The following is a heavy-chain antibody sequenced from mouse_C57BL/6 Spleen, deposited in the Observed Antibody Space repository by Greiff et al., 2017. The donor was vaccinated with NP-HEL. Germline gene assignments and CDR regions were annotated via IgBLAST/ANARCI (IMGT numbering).Heavy chain of an antibody. V-gene: IGHV1-72*01. CDR1: GYTFTSYW. CDR2: IDPNSGGT. Sequence: QVQLQQPGAELVKPGASVKLSCKASGYTFTSYWMHWVKQRPGRGLEWIGRIDPNSGGTKYNEKFKSKATLTVDKPSSTAYMQLISLTSEDSAVYYCARWDYDYDEGGVDYWGQGTTLTVSS. J-gene: IGHJ2*01. CDR3: ARWDYDYDEGGVDY. D-gene: IGHD2-4*01.